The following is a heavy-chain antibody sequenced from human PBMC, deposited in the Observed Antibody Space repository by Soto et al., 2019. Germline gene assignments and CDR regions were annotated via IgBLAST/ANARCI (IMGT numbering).Heavy chain of an antibody. Sequence: QVQLVQSGAEVRKPGASVKVSCKASGYTFSTSGMSWLRQPPGQGLEWMGWISTYNGDTNDAPKFQDRVTMTSDTSTSTDYMELRSLRSDDTAVYYCARAGAAPYYYYGMDVWGQGTRVTVSS. CDR3: ARAGAAPYYYYGMDV. J-gene: IGHJ6*02. D-gene: IGHD2-15*01. CDR2: ISTYNGDT. CDR1: GYTFSTSG. V-gene: IGHV1-18*01.